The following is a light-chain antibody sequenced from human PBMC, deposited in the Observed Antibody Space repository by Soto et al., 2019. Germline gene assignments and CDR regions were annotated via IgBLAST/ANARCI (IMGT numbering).Light chain of an antibody. J-gene: IGKJ4*01. V-gene: IGKV1-39*01. CDR2: AAS. CDR3: QQTYRTPRT. Sequence: DIQMTQSPSSLSASVGDRVTITCRAGQYIGRYLNWYQQKPGKAPKLLIYAASSLHSGVPSRFSGSGSGTDFTLTISSLQPEDFATYSCQQTYRTPRTVGGGTKVDSK. CDR1: QYIGRY.